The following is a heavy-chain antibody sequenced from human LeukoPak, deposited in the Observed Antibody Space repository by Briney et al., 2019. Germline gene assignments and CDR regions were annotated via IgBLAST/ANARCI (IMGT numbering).Heavy chain of an antibody. V-gene: IGHV3-23*01. D-gene: IGHD3-10*01. J-gene: IGHJ4*02. CDR1: GFTFSSYA. CDR3: AKAHVPTMIRGVVSSD. CDR2: ISPSGGVT. Sequence: GGSLRLSCATSGFTFSSYAMSWVRQAPGKGLEWVSTISPSGGVTFYSDSVRGRFTISRDYSKDTLFLQMNSLRAEDTALYYCAKAHVPTMIRGVVSSDWGQGTLVTVSS.